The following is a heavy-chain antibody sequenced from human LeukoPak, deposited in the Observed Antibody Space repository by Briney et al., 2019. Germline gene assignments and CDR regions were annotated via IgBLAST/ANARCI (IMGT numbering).Heavy chain of an antibody. Sequence: GGSLRLSCAASGFTFSSYWMSWVRQAPGKGLEWVANIKQDGSEKYYVDSVMGRFTISRDNAKNLLYLQMNSLRDEDTAVYYCTRVPSQQNNWFDPWGQGTLVTVSS. J-gene: IGHJ5*02. CDR1: GFTFSSYW. V-gene: IGHV3-7*01. D-gene: IGHD2/OR15-2a*01. CDR3: TRVPSQQNNWFDP. CDR2: IKQDGSEK.